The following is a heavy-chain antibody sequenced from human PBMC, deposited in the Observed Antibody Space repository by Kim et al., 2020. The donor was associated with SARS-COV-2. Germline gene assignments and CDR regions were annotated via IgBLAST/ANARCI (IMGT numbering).Heavy chain of an antibody. D-gene: IGHD2-2*01. CDR1: GGSISSYY. CDR3: ARVVGYCSSTSCYGMDV. J-gene: IGHJ6*02. Sequence: SETLSLTCTVSGGSISSYYWSWIRQPPGKGLEWIGYIYYSGSTNYNPSLKSRVTISVDTSKNQFSLKLSSVTAADTAVYYCARVVGYCSSTSCYGMDVWGQGTTVTVSS. V-gene: IGHV4-59*01. CDR2: IYYSGST.